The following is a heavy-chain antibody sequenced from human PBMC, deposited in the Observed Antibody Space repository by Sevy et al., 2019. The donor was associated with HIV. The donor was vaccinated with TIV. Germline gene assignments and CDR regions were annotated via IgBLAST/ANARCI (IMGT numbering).Heavy chain of an antibody. V-gene: IGHV3-23*01. D-gene: IGHD2-8*01. CDR3: AKSHSFCPNRVCTEFGYYYYGMDV. CDR2: FSGTGST. Sequence: GGSLRLSCAASGFTFSSYAMSWVRQAPGKGLEWVSTFSGTGSTYYADSVKGRFTISRDNSKNTLYLQLDSLKAEDTARYYCAKSHSFCPNRVCTEFGYYYYGMDVWGQGTTVTVSS. J-gene: IGHJ6*02. CDR1: GFTFSSYA.